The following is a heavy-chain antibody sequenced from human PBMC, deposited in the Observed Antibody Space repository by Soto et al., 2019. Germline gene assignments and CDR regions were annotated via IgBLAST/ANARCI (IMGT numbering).Heavy chain of an antibody. CDR2: ISGSGGT. CDR1: GFTFLNYD. D-gene: IGHD3-10*01. V-gene: IGHV3-23*01. J-gene: IGHJ6*01. Sequence: EVQLLESGGDLVQPGGSLRLSCVASGFTFLNYDIHWVRQAPGKGLEWVAGISGSGGTFDANSVSGRFTISKDDSKNTLYLQMNSLRAEDTAVYYCARDDEDSGNGMDVWGQGTRVTVSP. CDR3: ARDDEDSGNGMDV.